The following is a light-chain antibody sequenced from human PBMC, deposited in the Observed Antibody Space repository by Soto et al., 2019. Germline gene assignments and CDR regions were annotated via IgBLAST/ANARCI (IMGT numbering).Light chain of an antibody. V-gene: IGLV1-44*01. CDR2: KND. J-gene: IGLJ2*01. CDR1: ISNIGSNA. Sequence: NQPPSASGTTGQTVTISCSGTISNIGSNAVNWYQQVPGTAPKLLMYKNDQRPSGVPDRFSGSKSGTSASLAVSGLPSEDEADYYCAAWDDSLNAVLFGGGTKVTVL. CDR3: AAWDDSLNAVL.